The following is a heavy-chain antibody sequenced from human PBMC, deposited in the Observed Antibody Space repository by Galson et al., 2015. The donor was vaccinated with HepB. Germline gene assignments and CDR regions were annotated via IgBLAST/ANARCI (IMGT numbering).Heavy chain of an antibody. V-gene: IGHV3-48*01. CDR3: ARVEAAGTRYFDY. D-gene: IGHD6-13*01. CDR1: GFTFSTYS. CDR2: ISSSSSSI. J-gene: IGHJ4*02. Sequence: SLRLSCAASGFTFSTYSMNWVRQAPGKGLEWLSYISSSSSSIYYADSVKGRFTISRDNVKNSLYLQMNSLGAEDTAVYYCARVEAAGTRYFDYWGQGTLVTVSS.